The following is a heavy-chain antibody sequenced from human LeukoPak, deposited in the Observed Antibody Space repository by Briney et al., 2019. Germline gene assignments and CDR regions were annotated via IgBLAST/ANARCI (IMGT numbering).Heavy chain of an antibody. V-gene: IGHV3-23*01. D-gene: IGHD1-26*01. J-gene: IGHJ4*02. CDR3: AKDSPVATW. Sequence: PGRPLTLSCAASGFTFRTYAMHWVRQAPGKGLEWVSSITPSGDGTYYAASVKGRFTISRDNSKNTLYLQMDSLRADDTAKYYCAKDSPVATWWGQGTLVTVSS. CDR1: GFTFRTYA. CDR2: ITPSGDGT.